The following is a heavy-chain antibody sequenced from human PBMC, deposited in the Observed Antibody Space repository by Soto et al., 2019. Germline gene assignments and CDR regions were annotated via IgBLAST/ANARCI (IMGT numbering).Heavy chain of an antibody. Sequence: SQTLSLTCAISGDSVSSNSAAWNWIRQSPSRDLEWLGRTYYRSKWYNDYAVSVKSRITINPDTSKNQFSLQLNSVAPEDTAVYYCARRGIAAAAGAFDIWGQGTMVTVSS. V-gene: IGHV6-1*01. CDR3: ARRGIAAAAGAFDI. D-gene: IGHD6-13*01. J-gene: IGHJ3*02. CDR1: GDSVSSNSAA. CDR2: TYYRSKWYN.